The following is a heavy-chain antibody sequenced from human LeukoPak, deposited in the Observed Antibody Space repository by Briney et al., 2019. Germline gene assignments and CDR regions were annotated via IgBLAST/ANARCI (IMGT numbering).Heavy chain of an antibody. V-gene: IGHV3-23*01. CDR1: GFTARSNF. J-gene: IGHJ4*02. CDR3: ARIGSAAFTDY. CDR2: ISDSGGAI. Sequence: GGSLRLSCAASGFTARSNFMSWVRQARGKGLEWVSAISDSGGAIYYADSVKGRFTMSRDNSKNSLFLQMNSLRAEDTAVYYCARIGSAAFTDYWGQGTLVTVSS. D-gene: IGHD3-3*02.